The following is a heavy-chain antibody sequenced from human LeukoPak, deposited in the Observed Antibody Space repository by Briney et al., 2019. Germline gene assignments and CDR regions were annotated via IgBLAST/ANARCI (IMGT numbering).Heavy chain of an antibody. CDR1: GGSFRDYY. J-gene: IGHJ5*02. CDR2: IYYSGST. D-gene: IGHD2-15*01. V-gene: IGHV4-59*01. CDR3: ARVGLYCSGGSCYPNWFDP. Sequence: PSETLSLTXAVYGGSFRDYYWSWIRQPPGKGLEWIGYIYYSGSTNYNPSLKSRVTISVDTSKNQFSLKLSSVTAADTAVYYCARVGLYCSGGSCYPNWFDPWGQGTLVTVSS.